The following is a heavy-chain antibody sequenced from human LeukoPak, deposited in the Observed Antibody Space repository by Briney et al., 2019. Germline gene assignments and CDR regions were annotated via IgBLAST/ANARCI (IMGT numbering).Heavy chain of an antibody. Sequence: GSLRLSCAASGFNFNDYYMSWIRQAPGKGLEWLSYIASSADDIYYADSVKGRFTISRDNAKNSLYLQMNNLRVEDTAVYYCASGSSSVGYWGQGTLVTVSS. D-gene: IGHD6-6*01. CDR2: IASSADDI. V-gene: IGHV3-11*01. CDR1: GFNFNDYY. CDR3: ASGSSSVGY. J-gene: IGHJ4*02.